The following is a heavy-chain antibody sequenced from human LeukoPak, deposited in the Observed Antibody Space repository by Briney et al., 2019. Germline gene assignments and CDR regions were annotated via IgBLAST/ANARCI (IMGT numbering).Heavy chain of an antibody. CDR3: AKGRGSSDYVFDY. CDR2: IYNDGST. CDR1: GLTVSSSY. D-gene: IGHD5-12*01. J-gene: IGHJ4*02. Sequence: GGSLRLSCAASGLTVSSSYMSWVRQAPGKGLEWVSIIYNDGSTYYADSMKGRFTISRDNSKNTPYLQVNSLRAEDTAVYYCAKGRGSSDYVFDYWGQGILVTVSS. V-gene: IGHV3-53*01.